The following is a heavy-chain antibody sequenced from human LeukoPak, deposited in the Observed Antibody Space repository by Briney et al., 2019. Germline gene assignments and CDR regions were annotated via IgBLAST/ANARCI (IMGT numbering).Heavy chain of an antibody. CDR1: GFSFGDYS. CDR3: ARDYKYAFDN. V-gene: IGHV3-48*01. Sequence: GGSLTLSCAASGFSFGDYSMNWVRQAPGKGLEWISYIGISSGNTYYADSVKGRFTISGDKARDSLYLQMNSLRVEDTAVYYCARDYKYAFDNWGQGTLVTVSS. J-gene: IGHJ4*02. CDR2: IGISSGNT. D-gene: IGHD5-24*01.